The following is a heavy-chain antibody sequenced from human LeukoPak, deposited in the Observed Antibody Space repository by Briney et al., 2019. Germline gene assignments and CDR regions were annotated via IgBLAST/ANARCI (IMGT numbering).Heavy chain of an antibody. Sequence: SETLSLTCTVSGGSISSYYWSWIRQSQGKGLEWIGYIYYSGSTNYNPSLKSRVTISVDTSKNQFSLKLSSVTAADTAVYYCARSPPNYYGSGSYYNGFDYWGQGTLVTVSS. CDR1: GGSISSYY. D-gene: IGHD3-10*01. V-gene: IGHV4-59*08. CDR3: ARSPPNYYGSGSYYNGFDY. CDR2: IYYSGST. J-gene: IGHJ4*02.